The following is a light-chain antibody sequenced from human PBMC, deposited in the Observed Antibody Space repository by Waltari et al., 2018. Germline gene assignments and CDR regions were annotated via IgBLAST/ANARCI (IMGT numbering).Light chain of an antibody. CDR3: QVYVRLPVT. CDR2: DAS. Sequence: EIVLTQSPGTLALSPGERATLSCRASPSVGRALAWYQQKPGQAPRLLIYDASSRATGISDKFSGSGSGTDFSLTISRVEPEDFAVYLCQVYVRLPVTFGQGTKAEVK. CDR1: PSVGRA. J-gene: IGKJ1*01. V-gene: IGKV3-20*01.